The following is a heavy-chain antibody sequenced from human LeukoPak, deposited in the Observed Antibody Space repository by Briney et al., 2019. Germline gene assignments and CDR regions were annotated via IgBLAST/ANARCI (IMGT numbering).Heavy chain of an antibody. J-gene: IGHJ4*02. CDR1: GGSFSGYY. V-gene: IGHV4-34*01. D-gene: IGHD6-19*01. CDR3: ARRSSGWYGINY. Sequence: SETLSLTCAVYGGSFSGYYWSWIRQPPGKGLEWIGEINHSGSTNYNPSLTSRVTISVDTSKNQFSLKLSSVTAADTAVYYCARRSSGWYGINYWGQGTLVTVSS. CDR2: INHSGST.